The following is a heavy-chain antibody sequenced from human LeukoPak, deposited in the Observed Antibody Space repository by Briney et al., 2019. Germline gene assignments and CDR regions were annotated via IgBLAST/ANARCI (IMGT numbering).Heavy chain of an antibody. CDR3: AKDIWASYYDVGTFQYYFDY. D-gene: IGHD3-3*01. CDR2: IYHSGST. CDR1: GYSISSGYY. J-gene: IGHJ4*02. V-gene: IGHV4-38-2*02. Sequence: PSETLSLTCAVSGYSISSGYYWGWIRQPPGKGLEWIGSIYHSGSTYYNPSLKSRVTISVDTSKNQFSLNLSSVTAADTAVYYCAKDIWASYYDVGTFQYYFDYWGQGTLVTVSS.